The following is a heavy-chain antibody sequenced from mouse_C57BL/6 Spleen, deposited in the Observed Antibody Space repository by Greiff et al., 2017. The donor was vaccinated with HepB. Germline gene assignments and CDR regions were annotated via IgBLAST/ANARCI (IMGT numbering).Heavy chain of an antibody. CDR1: GFTFSDYG. J-gene: IGHJ3*01. D-gene: IGHD1-1*01. CDR2: ISSGSSTI. CDR3: ARDRDYEAAY. V-gene: IGHV5-17*01. Sequence: EVKLVESGGGLVKPGGSLKLSCAASGFTFSDYGMHWVRQAPEKGLEWVAYISSGSSTIYYVDTVKGRFTISRDNAKNTLFLQMTSLRSEDTAMYYCARDRDYEAAYWGQGTLVTVSA.